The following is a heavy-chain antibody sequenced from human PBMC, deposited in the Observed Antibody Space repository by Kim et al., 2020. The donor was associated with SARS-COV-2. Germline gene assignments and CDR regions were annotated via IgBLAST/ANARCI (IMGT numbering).Heavy chain of an antibody. CDR3: ARYSSGSRSFGY. Sequence: SETLSLTCTVSGGSMTDYYWGCIRQSPGKGLEWLGYVSYSGSTHYNPSLKSRLTISVYTSTYQFSLRLSSVTAAATAMYYCARYSSGSRSFGYWGQGTL. CDR1: GGSMTDYY. D-gene: IGHD3-10*01. V-gene: IGHV4-59*08. CDR2: VSYSGST. J-gene: IGHJ4*02.